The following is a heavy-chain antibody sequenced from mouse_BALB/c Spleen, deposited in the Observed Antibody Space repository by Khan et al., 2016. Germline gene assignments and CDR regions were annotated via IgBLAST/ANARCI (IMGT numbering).Heavy chain of an antibody. J-gene: IGHJ2*01. V-gene: IGHV1-7*01. CDR1: GYTFTSYW. CDR2: INPSTGYT. CDR3: AGGGSGYYLDY. D-gene: IGHD1-3*01. Sequence: QVQLKQSGAELAKPGASVKMSCKASGYTFTSYWMHWVKQRPGQGLEWIGYINPSTGYTEYNQKFKDKATLTADKSSSTAYMQLSSLTSEDSAVSNCAGGGSGYYLDYCGQSTTHTVSS.